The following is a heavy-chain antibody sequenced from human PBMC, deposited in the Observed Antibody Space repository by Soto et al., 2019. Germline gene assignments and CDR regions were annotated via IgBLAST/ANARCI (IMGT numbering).Heavy chain of an antibody. J-gene: IGHJ6*02. CDR3: ATATGYSSSWYLRRDYYGMDV. CDR1: GYTFTSYG. V-gene: IGHV1-18*01. Sequence: ASVKVSCKASGYTFTSYGISWVRQAPGQGLEWMGWISAYNGNTNYAQKLQGRVTMTTDTSTSTAYMELRSLRSDDTAVYYCATATGYSSSWYLRRDYYGMDVWGQGTTVTVPS. D-gene: IGHD6-13*01. CDR2: ISAYNGNT.